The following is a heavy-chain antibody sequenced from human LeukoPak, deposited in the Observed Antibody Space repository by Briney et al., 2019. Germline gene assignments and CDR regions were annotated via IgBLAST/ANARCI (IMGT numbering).Heavy chain of an antibody. CDR2: INPSGGST. Sequence: ASVKVSCKASGYTFTSYYMHWVRQAPGQGLEWMGIINPSGGSTSYAQKFQGRVTMTRDTSISTAYMELSRLRSDDTAVYYCARDTGGPIAALPVWGQGTLVTVSS. CDR3: ARDTGGPIAALPV. J-gene: IGHJ4*02. CDR1: GYTFTSYY. V-gene: IGHV1-46*01. D-gene: IGHD6-6*01.